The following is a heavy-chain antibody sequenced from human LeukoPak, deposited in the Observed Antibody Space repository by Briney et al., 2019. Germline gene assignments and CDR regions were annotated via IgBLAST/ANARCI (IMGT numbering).Heavy chain of an antibody. CDR3: AKDYPLGTSSYYYYMDV. J-gene: IGHJ6*03. CDR1: GFTFSSYW. Sequence: GGSLRLSCAASGFTFSSYWMSWVRQAPGKGLEWVANIKQDGSEKYYVDSVKGRFTISGDNAKNTLFLQMNSLRAEDTAVYYCAKDYPLGTSSYYYYMDVWGKGTTVTVSS. D-gene: IGHD1-7*01. CDR2: IKQDGSEK. V-gene: IGHV3-7*03.